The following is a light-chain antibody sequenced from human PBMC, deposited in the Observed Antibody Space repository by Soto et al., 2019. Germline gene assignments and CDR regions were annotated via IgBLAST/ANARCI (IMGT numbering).Light chain of an antibody. CDR1: QSVSSN. CDR3: QHYNNWPPMYT. J-gene: IGKJ2*01. CDR2: DAS. Sequence: EIVMTQSPATLSVSPGERATLSCRASQSVSSNLVWYQQKPGQAPRLLIYDASTRATGIPARFSGYGSGTEFSLTISSLQSEDFAVYYCQHYNNWPPMYTFGQGTKLEIK. V-gene: IGKV3-15*01.